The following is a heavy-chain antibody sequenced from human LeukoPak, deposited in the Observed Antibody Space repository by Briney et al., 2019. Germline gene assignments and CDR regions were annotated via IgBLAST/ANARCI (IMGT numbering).Heavy chain of an antibody. CDR2: ISSSGSTI. D-gene: IGHD3-10*01. Sequence: GGSLSLSCAASGFTFSDYYMSWCRQAPGKGLEWVSYISSSGSTIDYADSVKGRFTISRDNAKNSLYLQMNSLRAEDTAVYYCARALLPWFGELSLIHYYYYGMDVWGQGTTVTVSS. CDR3: ARALLPWFGELSLIHYYYYGMDV. V-gene: IGHV3-11*01. CDR1: GFTFSDYY. J-gene: IGHJ6*02.